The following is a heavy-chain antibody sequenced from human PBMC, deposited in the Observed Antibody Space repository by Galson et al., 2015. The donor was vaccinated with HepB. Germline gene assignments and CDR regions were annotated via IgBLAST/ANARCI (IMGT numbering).Heavy chain of an antibody. V-gene: IGHV1-69*13. CDR2: IIPIFGTA. D-gene: IGHD3-22*01. Sequence: SVKVSCKASGGTFSSYAISWVRQAPGQGLEWMGGIIPIFGTANYAQKFQGRVTITADESTSTAYMELSSLRSEDTAVYYCARWMVGYYDSSGPNNWFDPWGQGTLVTVSS. CDR3: ARWMVGYYDSSGPNNWFDP. CDR1: GGTFSSYA. J-gene: IGHJ5*02.